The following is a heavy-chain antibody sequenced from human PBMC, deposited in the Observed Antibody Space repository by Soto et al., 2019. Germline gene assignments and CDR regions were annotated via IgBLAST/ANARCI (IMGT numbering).Heavy chain of an antibody. J-gene: IGHJ6*02. CDR1: GGSISSNTW. Sequence: PAETLSLTCAVSGGSISSNTWWRGVHEPPGEGLEWSGKSYHSGSTNYNESLKSRVTISVDKSKNQFYLQMSTVTAAGTAVYYCASDRRGYSGSDLYYCYGMDDWGQGTTVTVSS. D-gene: IGHD5-12*01. V-gene: IGHV4-4*02. CDR3: ASDRRGYSGSDLYYCYGMDD. CDR2: SYHSGST.